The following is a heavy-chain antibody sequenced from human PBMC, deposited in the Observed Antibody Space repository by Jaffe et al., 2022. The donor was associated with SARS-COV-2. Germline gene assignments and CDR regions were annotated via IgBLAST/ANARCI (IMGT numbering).Heavy chain of an antibody. CDR2: ISSSGSST. J-gene: IGHJ6*03. CDR1: GFTFIDYY. V-gene: IGHV3-11*01. CDR3: ARDTQGSTSAYFYYYYMDV. Sequence: QVQLVESGGGLVKPGGSLRLSCAASGFTFIDYYMSWIRQAPGKGLEWVSYISSSGSSTYYADSVKGRFTISRDNAKNSLYLQMDSLRAEDTAVYYCARDTQGSTSAYFYYYYMDVWGKGTTVTVSS. D-gene: IGHD2-2*01.